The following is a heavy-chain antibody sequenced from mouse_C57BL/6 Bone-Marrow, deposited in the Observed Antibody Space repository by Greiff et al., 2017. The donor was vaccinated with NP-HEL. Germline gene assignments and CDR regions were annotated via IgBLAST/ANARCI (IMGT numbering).Heavy chain of an antibody. CDR2: IYPSDSET. CDR3: ARSTVVADFDY. CDR1: GYTFTSYW. D-gene: IGHD1-1*01. Sequence: QVQLQQPGAELVRPGSSVKLSCKASGYTFTSYWMDWVKQRPGQGLEWIGNIYPSDSETHYNQKFKDKATLTVVKSSSTAYMQLSSLTSEDSAVYYCARSTVVADFDYWGQGTTLTVSS. V-gene: IGHV1-61*01. J-gene: IGHJ2*01.